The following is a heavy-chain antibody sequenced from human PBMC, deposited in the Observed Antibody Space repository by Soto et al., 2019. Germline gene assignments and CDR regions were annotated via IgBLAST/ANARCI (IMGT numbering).Heavy chain of an antibody. V-gene: IGHV1-69*13. Sequence: GASVKVSCKASGGTFSSYAISWARQAPGQGLEWMGGIIPIFGTANYAQKFQGRVTITADESTSTAYMELSSLRSEDTAVYYCARSLRETMIVVVLPAFDIWGQGTMVTVSS. CDR3: ARSLRETMIVVVLPAFDI. CDR1: GGTFSSYA. J-gene: IGHJ3*02. D-gene: IGHD3-22*01. CDR2: IIPIFGTA.